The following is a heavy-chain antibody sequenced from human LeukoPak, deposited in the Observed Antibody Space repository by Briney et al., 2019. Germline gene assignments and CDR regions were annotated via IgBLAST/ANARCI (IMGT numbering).Heavy chain of an antibody. Sequence: PSETLSLTCTVSDDSITIYYWTWIRQPPGKGLEWIGYIDHTGSTNYNPSLKSRVTISVDTSKNQFSLKLSSVTAADTAVYYCARGYGSGSLYWGQGTLVTVSS. CDR1: DDSITIYY. V-gene: IGHV4-59*12. CDR2: IDHTGST. D-gene: IGHD3-10*01. J-gene: IGHJ4*02. CDR3: ARGYGSGSLY.